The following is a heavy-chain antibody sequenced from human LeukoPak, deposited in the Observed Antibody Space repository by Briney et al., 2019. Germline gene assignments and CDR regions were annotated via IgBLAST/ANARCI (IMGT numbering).Heavy chain of an antibody. V-gene: IGHV4-61*02. CDR2: IHTSGST. D-gene: IGHD3-22*01. Sequence: SETLSLTCTVSGGSINSGTYYWSWIRQPAGKGLEWIGRIHTSGSTNYNPSLKSRVTISVDTSKNQFSLKLSSVTAADTAVYFCARGPYSYDSSGAFDVWGQGTMVTVSS. CDR1: GGSINSGTYY. CDR3: ARGPYSYDSSGAFDV. J-gene: IGHJ3*01.